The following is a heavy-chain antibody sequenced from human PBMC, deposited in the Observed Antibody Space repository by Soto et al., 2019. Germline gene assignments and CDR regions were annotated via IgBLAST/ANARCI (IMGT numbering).Heavy chain of an antibody. CDR2: IIPIFGTA. Sequence: GASVKVSCKASGGTFSSYAISWVRQAPGQGLEWMGGIIPIFGTANYAQKFQGRVTITADESTSTAYMELSSLRSEDTAVYYCARDTAMVRVRAFDIWGQGTMVTVSS. D-gene: IGHD5-18*01. CDR1: GGTFSSYA. V-gene: IGHV1-69*13. J-gene: IGHJ3*02. CDR3: ARDTAMVRVRAFDI.